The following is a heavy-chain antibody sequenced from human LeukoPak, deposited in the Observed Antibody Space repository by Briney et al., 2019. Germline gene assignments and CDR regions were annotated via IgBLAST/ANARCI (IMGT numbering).Heavy chain of an antibody. J-gene: IGHJ4*02. V-gene: IGHV4-59*01. Sequence: SETLSLTCTVSGGSISNYYWNWIRQPPGKGLEWIGYIFYSGSTYYNPSLKSRVTISVDTSKNQFSLKLSSVTAADTAVYYCARGYSGLLDFDYWGQETLVTVSS. CDR3: ARGYSGLLDFDY. CDR1: GGSISNYY. D-gene: IGHD5-12*01. CDR2: IFYSGST.